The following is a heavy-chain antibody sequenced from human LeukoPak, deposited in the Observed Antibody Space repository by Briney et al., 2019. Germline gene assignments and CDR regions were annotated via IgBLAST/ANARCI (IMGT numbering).Heavy chain of an antibody. V-gene: IGHV1-2*02. CDR2: INPNSGGT. CDR1: GYTFTGYY. D-gene: IGHD2-15*01. Sequence: ASVKVSCKASGYTFTGYYMHWVRQAPGQGLEWMGWINPNSGGTNYAQKFQGRVTMTRDTSISTAYMELSRLRSDDTAVYYCARDHNPVVAATPNWFDPWGQGTLVTVSP. J-gene: IGHJ5*02. CDR3: ARDHNPVVAATPNWFDP.